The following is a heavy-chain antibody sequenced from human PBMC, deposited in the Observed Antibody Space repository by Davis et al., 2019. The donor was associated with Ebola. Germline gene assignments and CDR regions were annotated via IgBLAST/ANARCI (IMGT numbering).Heavy chain of an antibody. D-gene: IGHD3-9*01. CDR3: ARRDFDWLLLYYYGMDV. V-gene: IGHV1-69*13. J-gene: IGHJ6*02. Sequence: AASVKVSCKASGGTFSSYGISWVRQAPGQGLEWMGGFIPIFGTPNYAQRFQGRVTISADESTSTAYMEVGSLRSDDTAVYYCARRDFDWLLLYYYGMDVWGQGTTVTVSS. CDR2: FIPIFGTP. CDR1: GGTFSSYG.